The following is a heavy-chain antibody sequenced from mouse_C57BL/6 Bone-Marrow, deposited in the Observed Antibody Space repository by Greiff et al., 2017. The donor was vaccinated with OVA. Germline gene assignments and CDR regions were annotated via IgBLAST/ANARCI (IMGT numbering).Heavy chain of an antibody. J-gene: IGHJ4*01. CDR2: IWRGGST. V-gene: IGHV2-5*01. CDR3: AIYDGYPYYAMDY. D-gene: IGHD2-3*01. Sequence: VKVVESGPGLVQPSQSLSITCTVSGFSLTSYGVHWVRQSPGKGLEWLGVIWRGGSTDYNAAFMSRLSITKDNSKSQVFFKMNSLQADDTAIYYCAIYDGYPYYAMDYWGQGTSVTVSS. CDR1: GFSLTSYG.